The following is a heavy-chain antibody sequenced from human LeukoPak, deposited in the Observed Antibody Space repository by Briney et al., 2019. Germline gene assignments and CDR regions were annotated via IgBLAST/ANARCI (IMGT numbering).Heavy chain of an antibody. V-gene: IGHV4-61*02. CDR1: GGSISSGSYY. Sequence: PSQTLSLTCTVSGGSISSGSYYWSWIRQPAGKELEWIGRISTSGSTNYNPSLKSRVTISVDTSKNQFSLKLSSMTAADTAVYYCARRVRYFDYFDYWGQGTLVTVSS. D-gene: IGHD3-9*01. CDR3: ARRVRYFDYFDY. J-gene: IGHJ4*02. CDR2: ISTSGST.